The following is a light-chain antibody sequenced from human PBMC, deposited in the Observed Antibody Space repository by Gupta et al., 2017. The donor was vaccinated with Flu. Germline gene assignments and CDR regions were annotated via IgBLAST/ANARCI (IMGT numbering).Light chain of an antibody. V-gene: IGLV3-19*01. Sequence: SSELPPDPAVAVALGQPVRITSQGDSLRTYYASWYQQRPGRAPMLVIYGKNARPSGIPDRFSGSGSGNTASLTITGAQAEDEADYYCNSRDSSGKHFVFGTGTKVTVL. CDR3: NSRDSSGKHFV. CDR1: SLRTYY. CDR2: GKN. J-gene: IGLJ1*01.